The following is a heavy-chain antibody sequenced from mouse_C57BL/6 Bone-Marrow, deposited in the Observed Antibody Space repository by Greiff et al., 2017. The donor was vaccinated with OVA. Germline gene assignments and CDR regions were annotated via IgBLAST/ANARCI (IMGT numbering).Heavy chain of an antibody. CDR3: ARGGLYYGNYESMDY. Sequence: EVQVVESGGGLVKPGGSLKLSCAASGFTFSSYAMSWVRQTPEKRLEWVATISDGGSYTYYPDNVQGRFTISRDNAKNNLYLHMSHLKSEDTAMYYCARGGLYYGNYESMDYWGQGTSVTVSS. CDR1: GFTFSSYA. V-gene: IGHV5-4*01. CDR2: ISDGGSYT. J-gene: IGHJ4*01. D-gene: IGHD2-1*01.